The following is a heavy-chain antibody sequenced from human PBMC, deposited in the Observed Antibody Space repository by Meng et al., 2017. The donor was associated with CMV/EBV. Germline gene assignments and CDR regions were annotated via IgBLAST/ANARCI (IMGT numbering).Heavy chain of an antibody. V-gene: IGHV3-30-3*01. D-gene: IGHD3-22*01. CDR2: ISDDGSNA. CDR3: ARDIYSSGTRGTFDY. Sequence: SGFRFSGQAMHWVRQAPGKGLEWVTIISDDGSNAYYEDSVKGRFTISRDNSENTLYLQIDSLRPEDTATYYCARDIYSSGTRGTFDYSGQGTLVTVSS. CDR1: GFRFSGQA. J-gene: IGHJ4*02.